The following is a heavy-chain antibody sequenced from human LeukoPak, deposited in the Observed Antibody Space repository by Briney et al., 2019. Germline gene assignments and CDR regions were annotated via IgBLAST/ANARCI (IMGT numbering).Heavy chain of an antibody. J-gene: IGHJ4*02. CDR3: ARLAIAAAGTPLDY. D-gene: IGHD6-13*01. V-gene: IGHV1-2*02. CDR1: GYTFTGYY. Sequence: ASVKVSCKASGYTFTGYYMHWVRQAPGQGLERMGWINPNSGGTNYAQKFQGRVTMTRDTSISTAYMELSRLRSDDTAVYYCARLAIAAAGTPLDYWGQGTLVTVSS. CDR2: INPNSGGT.